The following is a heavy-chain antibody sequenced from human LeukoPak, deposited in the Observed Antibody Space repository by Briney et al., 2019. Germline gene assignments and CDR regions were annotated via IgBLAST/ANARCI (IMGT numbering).Heavy chain of an antibody. J-gene: IGHJ4*02. V-gene: IGHV4-59*08. D-gene: IGHD2-8*02. CDR3: AGHHPRNTVDF. CDR1: GGSISSYY. Sequence: SETLSLTSTVSGGSISSYYWSWIRPPPGKGLEGSAYISDIGSINYNPSLKSRVTISLDTTKNQFSLKLSSVAAADTAVYYCAGHHPRNTVDFWGQGTLVTVSS. CDR2: ISDIGSI.